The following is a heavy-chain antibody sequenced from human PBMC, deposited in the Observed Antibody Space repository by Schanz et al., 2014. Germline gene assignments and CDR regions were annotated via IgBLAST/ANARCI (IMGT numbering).Heavy chain of an antibody. J-gene: IGHJ4*02. CDR3: AKSKSQLPLFDY. CDR1: GITFSGYS. Sequence: EVQLVESGGGLVRPGGSLRLSCAASGITFSGYSMNWVRQAPGKGLEWVSYISGSSSTKYYADSVKGRFTISRDNLKNTVYLQMNSLRAGDTAVYYCAKSKSQLPLFDYWGQGTLVAVSS. V-gene: IGHV3-48*01. D-gene: IGHD2-21*01. CDR2: ISGSSSTK.